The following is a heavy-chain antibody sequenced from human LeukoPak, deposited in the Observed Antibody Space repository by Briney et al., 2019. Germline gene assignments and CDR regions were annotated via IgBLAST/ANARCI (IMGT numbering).Heavy chain of an antibody. V-gene: IGHV4-31*03. CDR1: GGSISSSNYY. D-gene: IGHD3-16*01. J-gene: IGHJ4*02. Sequence: PSETLSLTCTVSGGSISSSNYYWGWVRQHPGKGLEWIGYIYYSGSTYYNPSLKSRVTISVDTSKNQFSLKLSSVTAADTAVYYCARAGGFYYFDYWGQGTLVTVSS. CDR2: IYYSGST. CDR3: ARAGGFYYFDY.